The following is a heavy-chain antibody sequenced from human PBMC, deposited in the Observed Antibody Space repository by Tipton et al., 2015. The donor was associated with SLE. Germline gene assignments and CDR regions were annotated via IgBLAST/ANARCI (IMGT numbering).Heavy chain of an antibody. D-gene: IGHD7-27*01. V-gene: IGHV1-45*02. CDR1: GYTFTYPY. Sequence: QSGAEVKKTGSSVKVSCKASGYTFTYPYLHWVRQAPGQALEWMGWITPYNGDTNYAQNFQDRLIITREPALSPVYMELSSLRSEDTAMYYCARSSLTGDPFDFDSWGQGTLVTVSS. J-gene: IGHJ4*02. CDR3: ARSSLTGDPFDFDS. CDR2: ITPYNGDT.